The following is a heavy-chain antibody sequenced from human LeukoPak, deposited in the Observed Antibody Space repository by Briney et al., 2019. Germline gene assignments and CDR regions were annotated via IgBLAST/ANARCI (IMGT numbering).Heavy chain of an antibody. D-gene: IGHD5-12*01. CDR3: AKPRLRGGYLFDY. J-gene: IGHJ4*02. Sequence: PGRSLRLSCAASGFTFSSYGMHWVRQAPGKGLEWMAVVSDDGSNKYYEDSVRGRFTISRDNSKNTLYLQMSSLRDEDTAVYYCAKPRLRGGYLFDYWGQGTLVTASS. V-gene: IGHV3-30*18. CDR2: VSDDGSNK. CDR1: GFTFSSYG.